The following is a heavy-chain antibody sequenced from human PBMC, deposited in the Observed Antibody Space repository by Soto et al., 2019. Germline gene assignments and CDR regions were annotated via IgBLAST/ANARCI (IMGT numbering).Heavy chain of an antibody. CDR3: ARLALRFHGAFDI. J-gene: IGHJ3*02. CDR2: INHSGST. D-gene: IGHD3-3*01. Sequence: QVQLQQWGAGLLKPSETLSITCSVYGCDFSGYYWSWIRQPPGKGLEWIGEINHSGSTNYNPSLKSRVTISVDTSKNQFSLKLSSVTAADTAVYYCARLALRFHGAFDIWGQGTMVTVSS. V-gene: IGHV4-34*01. CDR1: GCDFSGYY.